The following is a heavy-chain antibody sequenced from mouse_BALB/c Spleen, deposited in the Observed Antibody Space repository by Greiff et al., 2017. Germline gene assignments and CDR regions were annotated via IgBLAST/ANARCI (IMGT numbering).Heavy chain of an antibody. V-gene: IGHV5-4*02. Sequence: EVKLMESGGGLVKPGGSLKLSCAASGFTFSDYYMYWVRQTPEKRLEWVATISDGGSYTYYPDSVKGRFTISRDNAKNNLYLQMSSLKSEDTAMYYCARGGNYDTWFAYWGQGTLVTVSA. CDR2: ISDGGSYT. J-gene: IGHJ3*01. CDR1: GFTFSDYY. CDR3: ARGGNYDTWFAY. D-gene: IGHD2-1*01.